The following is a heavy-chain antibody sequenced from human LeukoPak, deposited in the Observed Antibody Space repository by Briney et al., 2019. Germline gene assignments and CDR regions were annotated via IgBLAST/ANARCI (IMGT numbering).Heavy chain of an antibody. J-gene: IGHJ6*03. CDR2: ISWNSGSI. CDR1: GFTFDDYA. Sequence: HGGSLRLSCAPSGFTFDDYAMHWVRQAPGHGLESVSGISWNSGSIGYADSVKGRFTISRDNAKNALYLQMNSLRAEDTALYYCAKGVAAGYYYYMDVWGKGTTVTVSS. V-gene: IGHV3-9*01. D-gene: IGHD6-13*01. CDR3: AKGVAAGYYYYMDV.